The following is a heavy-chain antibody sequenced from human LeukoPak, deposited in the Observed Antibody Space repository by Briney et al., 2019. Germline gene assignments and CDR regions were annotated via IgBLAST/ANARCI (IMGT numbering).Heavy chain of an antibody. CDR1: GGSISSYY. Sequence: SETLSLTCTVSGGSISSYYWSWIRQPPGKGLEWIGYIYHSGSTKYNPSLKSRVTISVDTSKSQFSLKLSSVTAADTAVYYCARDGYSGNDGLWGQGTLVTVSS. D-gene: IGHD5-12*01. CDR3: ARDGYSGNDGL. V-gene: IGHV4-59*01. CDR2: IYHSGST. J-gene: IGHJ4*02.